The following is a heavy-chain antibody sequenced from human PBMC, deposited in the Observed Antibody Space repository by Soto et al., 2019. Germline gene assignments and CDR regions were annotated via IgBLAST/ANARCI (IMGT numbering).Heavy chain of an antibody. CDR3: ARSEATALDY. CDR2: THHSGRT. J-gene: IGHJ4*02. CDR1: GGSLSSSNW. Sequence: PSETLSLTCIVSGGSLSSSNWLNWVRQPPGKGLEWIGETHHSGRTNYNPSLKSRVIISVDESKNHFSLKLSSVTAADTAVYYCARSEATALDYWGQGTLVTVSS. V-gene: IGHV4-4*02. D-gene: IGHD1-26*01.